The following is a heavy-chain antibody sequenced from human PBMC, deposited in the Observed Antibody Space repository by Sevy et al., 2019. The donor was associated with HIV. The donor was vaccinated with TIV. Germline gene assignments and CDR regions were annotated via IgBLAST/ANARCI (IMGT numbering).Heavy chain of an antibody. CDR2: IKSKTDGGTT. Sequence: GGSLRLSCAASGFTFSNAWMSWVRQAPGKGLEWVGRIKSKTDGGTTDYAAPVKGRFTISRDASKNTLYLHMNSLKTEDTDVYYCSTDRLRGLQRDFDYWGQGTLVTVSS. J-gene: IGHJ4*02. CDR3: STDRLRGLQRDFDY. V-gene: IGHV3-15*01. D-gene: IGHD2-21*01. CDR1: GFTFSNAW.